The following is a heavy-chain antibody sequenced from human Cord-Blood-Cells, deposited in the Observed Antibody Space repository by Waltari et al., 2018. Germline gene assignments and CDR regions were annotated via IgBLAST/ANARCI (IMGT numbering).Heavy chain of an antibody. D-gene: IGHD3-9*01. CDR1: RRPFTPSA. V-gene: IGHV1-69*09. CDR3: ARHSSYDILTGYYAFDI. CDR2: ISPIVGIA. Sequence: QVQLVQSGAAVKKPRSSVQLSCKASRRPFTPSATSWLRQSPRQGLEWMGRISPIVGIANYAQKCQGRVTITADKSTSTAYMELSSLRSEDTAVYYCARHSSYDILTGYYAFDIWGQGTMVTVSS. J-gene: IGHJ3*02.